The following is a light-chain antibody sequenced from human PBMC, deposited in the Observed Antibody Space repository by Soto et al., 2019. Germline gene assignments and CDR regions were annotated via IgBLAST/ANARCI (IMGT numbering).Light chain of an antibody. V-gene: IGKV1-5*03. CDR3: QQYNSHLLT. J-gene: IGKJ4*01. Sequence: DIQMTQSPSTLSASVGDRVTITCRASQSISSWLAWYQQKPGKAPKLLIYKASSLESGVPSTFSGSGSGTEFTLTISSLQPDDVATYYCQQYNSHLLTFGGGTKVEIK. CDR2: KAS. CDR1: QSISSW.